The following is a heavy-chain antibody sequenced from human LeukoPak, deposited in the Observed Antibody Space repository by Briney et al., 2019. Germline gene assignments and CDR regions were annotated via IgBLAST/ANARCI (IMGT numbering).Heavy chain of an antibody. V-gene: IGHV5-51*01. D-gene: IGHD7-27*01. CDR2: TNPGDSDT. CDR1: GYSFSNYW. CDR3: ARQTGDKGIDC. Sequence: GESLKISCKGSGYSFSNYWIGWVRQMPGKGLEWMGITNPGDSDTRYSPSFQGQVTISADKSINTAYLQWSSLRASDTAIYYCARQTGDKGIDCWGQGTLVTASA. J-gene: IGHJ4*02.